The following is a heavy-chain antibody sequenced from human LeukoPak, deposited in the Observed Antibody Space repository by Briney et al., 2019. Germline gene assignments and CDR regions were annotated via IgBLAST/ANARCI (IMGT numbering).Heavy chain of an antibody. J-gene: IGHJ3*02. V-gene: IGHV4-39*07. CDR2: IYYSGST. D-gene: IGHD1-26*01. CDR1: GGSISSSSYY. Sequence: SETLSLTCTVSGGSISSSSYYWGWIRQPPGKGLEWIGSIYYSGSTYYNPSLKSRVTISVDTSKNQFSLKLSSVTAADTAVYYCATREPWELRAFDIWGQGTMVTVSS. CDR3: ATREPWELRAFDI.